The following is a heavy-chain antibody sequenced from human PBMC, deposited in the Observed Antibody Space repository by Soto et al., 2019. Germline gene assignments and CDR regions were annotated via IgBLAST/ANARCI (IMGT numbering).Heavy chain of an antibody. CDR2: IYSGGST. D-gene: IGHD1-1*01. CDR1: GFTVSSNY. V-gene: IGHV3-53*01. CDR3: AREYNAWTRAYGLDV. Sequence: PGWSLRLSCAASGFTVSSNYMSWVRQAPGKGLEWVSVIYSGGSTYYADSVKGRFTISRDNAKNSVSLQMNSLRAEDTAVYYCAREYNAWTRAYGLDVWGQGTTVTVS. J-gene: IGHJ6*02.